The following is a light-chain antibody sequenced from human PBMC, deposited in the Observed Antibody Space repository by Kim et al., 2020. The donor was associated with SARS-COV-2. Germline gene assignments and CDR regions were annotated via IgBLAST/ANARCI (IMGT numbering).Light chain of an antibody. Sequence: LSQGESATLSCRASQSVGNSLAWFQQKPGQAPRLLIFETSNRATGIPARFSGSGSGTAFTLTISSLEPEDFAVYYCQQRYNWPLTFGGGTKVDIK. J-gene: IGKJ4*01. CDR3: QQRYNWPLT. V-gene: IGKV3-11*01. CDR2: ETS. CDR1: QSVGNS.